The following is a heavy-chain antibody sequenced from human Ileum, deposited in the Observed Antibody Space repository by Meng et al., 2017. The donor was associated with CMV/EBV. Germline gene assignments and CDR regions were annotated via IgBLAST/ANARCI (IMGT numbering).Heavy chain of an antibody. CDR2: ISSSSSYT. CDR1: GFIFSNYY. V-gene: IGHV3-11*05. CDR3: ARGGRNSGWLGY. Sequence: QLVYAGGGFVKPVRYLSLSCAASGFIFSNYYMSWIRQAQGKGLEWVSYISSSSSYTNYADSVRGRFTMSRDNAKNSVYLQMNSLRAEDTAVYYCARGGRNSGWLGYWGQGTLVTVSS. J-gene: IGHJ4*02. D-gene: IGHD6-19*01.